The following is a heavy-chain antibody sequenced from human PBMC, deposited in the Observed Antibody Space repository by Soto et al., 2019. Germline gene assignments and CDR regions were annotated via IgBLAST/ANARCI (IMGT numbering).Heavy chain of an antibody. CDR2: ISYDGSNK. D-gene: IGHD4-17*01. CDR3: AKDRDYGDYVSLDY. J-gene: IGHJ4*02. CDR1: GFTFSSYG. Sequence: QVQLVESGGGVVQPGRSLRLSCAASGFTFSSYGMHWVRQAPGKGLEWVAVISYDGSNKYYADSVKGRFTISRDNSKNRLYLQMNSLRAEDTAVYYCAKDRDYGDYVSLDYWGQGTLVTVSS. V-gene: IGHV3-30*18.